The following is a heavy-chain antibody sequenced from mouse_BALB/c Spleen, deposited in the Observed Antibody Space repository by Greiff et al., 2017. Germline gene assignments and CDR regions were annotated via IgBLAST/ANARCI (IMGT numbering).Heavy chain of an antibody. CDR2: ISSGGST. J-gene: IGHJ2*01. V-gene: IGHV5-6-5*01. CDR3: ARSRYFDY. Sequence: DVHLVESGGGLVKPGGSLKLSCAASGFTFSSYAMSWVRQTPEKRLEWVASISSGGSTYYPDSVKGRFTISRDNARNILYLQMSSLRSEDTAMYYCARSRYFDYWGQGTTLTVSS. CDR1: GFTFSSYA.